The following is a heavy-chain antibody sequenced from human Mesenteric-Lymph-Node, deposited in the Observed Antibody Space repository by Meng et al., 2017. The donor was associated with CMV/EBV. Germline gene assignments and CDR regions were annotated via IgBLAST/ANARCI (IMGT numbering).Heavy chain of an antibody. V-gene: IGHV1-18*04. CDR2: INIFNGDT. Sequence: CKASGYTFHSYVVSWVRQAPEHGLGWIGWINIFNGDTGYAQMFQGRVIMNRDISTSTAYLEVRSLKSDDTAVYYCARGGSDYSNYVDYWGQGTLVTVSS. CDR3: ARGGSDYSNYVDY. D-gene: IGHD4-11*01. CDR1: GYTFHSYV. J-gene: IGHJ4*02.